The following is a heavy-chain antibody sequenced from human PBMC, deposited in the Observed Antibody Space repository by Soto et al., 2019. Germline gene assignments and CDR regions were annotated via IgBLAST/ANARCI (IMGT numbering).Heavy chain of an antibody. CDR2: ITGRGDTT. CDR1: GFSFSTSS. J-gene: IGHJ4*02. CDR3: ATIQGYLDY. V-gene: IGHV3-23*01. Sequence: WSLRLSCAVSGFSFSTSSMTWVRQAPGKGLEWVSAITGRGDTTYYADSVRGRFTISRDNSKNTLFQQMNSLRAEDTAVYYCATIQGYLDYWGQGTLVTVSS.